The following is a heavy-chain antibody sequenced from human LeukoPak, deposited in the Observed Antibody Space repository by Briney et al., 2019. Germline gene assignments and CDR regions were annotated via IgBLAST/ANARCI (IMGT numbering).Heavy chain of an antibody. CDR2: ISSSGSTK. CDR1: GFTFSSFE. D-gene: IGHD2-21*01. CDR3: ARDHSG. Sequence: PGGSLRLSCAASGFTFSSFEMNWVRQAPGKGLEWISYISSSGSTKYYADPVRGRFTISRDNAKNSLYLQMNSLRAEDTAVYYCARDHSGWGQGTLVTVSS. V-gene: IGHV3-48*03. J-gene: IGHJ4*02.